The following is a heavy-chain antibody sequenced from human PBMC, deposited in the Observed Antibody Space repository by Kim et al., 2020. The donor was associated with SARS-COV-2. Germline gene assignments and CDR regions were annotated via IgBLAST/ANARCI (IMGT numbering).Heavy chain of an antibody. D-gene: IGHD6-13*01. Sequence: YAQKFQGRVTITADESTSTAYMELSSLRSEDTALYYCAREGIAAAGTFDYWGQGTLVTVSS. CDR3: AREGIAAAGTFDY. V-gene: IGHV1-69*01. J-gene: IGHJ4*02.